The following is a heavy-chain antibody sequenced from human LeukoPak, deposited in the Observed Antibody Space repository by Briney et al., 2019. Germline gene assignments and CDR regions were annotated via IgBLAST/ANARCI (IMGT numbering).Heavy chain of an antibody. Sequence: PGGSLRLSCAASGFTFDDYGMSWVRQAPGKGLEWVSGINWSGGSTGYADSVKGRFTISRDNAKNSLYLQMNSLRAEDTALYYCARVVRWSGSSIPPFDCWGQGTLVTVSS. CDR3: ARVVRWSGSSIPPFDC. D-gene: IGHD1-26*01. J-gene: IGHJ4*02. CDR2: INWSGGST. CDR1: GFTFDDYG. V-gene: IGHV3-20*04.